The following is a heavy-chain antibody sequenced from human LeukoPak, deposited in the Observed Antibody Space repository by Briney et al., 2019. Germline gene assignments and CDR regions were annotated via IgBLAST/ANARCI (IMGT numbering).Heavy chain of an antibody. V-gene: IGHV3-30*18. CDR3: AKGAAAQGSFDY. D-gene: IGHD2-2*01. J-gene: IGHJ4*02. CDR1: GFTFSSYG. Sequence: GGSLRLSCAASGFTFSSYGMHWVRQAPGKGLEWVAVISYDGSNKYYADSVKGRLTISRDNSKNTVFLQMNSLRAEDTAVYYCAKGAAAQGSFDYWGQGTLVTVSS. CDR2: ISYDGSNK.